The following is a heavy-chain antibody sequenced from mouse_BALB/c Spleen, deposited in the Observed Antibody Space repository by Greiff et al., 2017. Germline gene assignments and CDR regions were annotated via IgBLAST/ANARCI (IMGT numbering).Heavy chain of an antibody. CDR3: ARSGYGNSHYYAMDY. V-gene: IGHV5-17*02. J-gene: IGHJ4*01. CDR1: GFTFSSFG. Sequence: EVKVEESGGGLVQPGGSRKLSCAASGFTFSSFGMHWVRQAPEKGLEWVAYISSGSSTIYYADTVKGRFTISRDNPKNTLFLQMTSLRSEDTAMYYCARSGYGNSHYYAMDYWGQGTSVTVSS. D-gene: IGHD2-10*02. CDR2: ISSGSSTI.